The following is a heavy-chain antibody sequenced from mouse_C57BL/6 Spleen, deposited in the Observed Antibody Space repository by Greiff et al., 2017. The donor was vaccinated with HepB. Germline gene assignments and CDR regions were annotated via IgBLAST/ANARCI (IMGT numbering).Heavy chain of an antibody. CDR2: IDPNSGGT. CDR1: GYTFTSYW. J-gene: IGHJ3*01. D-gene: IGHD2-4*01. CDR3: AREPIYYDYVGFAY. V-gene: IGHV1-72*01. Sequence: QVQLQQPGAELVKPGASVKLSCKASGYTFTSYWMHWVKQRPGRGLEWIGRIDPNSGGTKYNEKFKSKATLTVDKPSSTAYMQLSSLTSEDSAVYYWAREPIYYDYVGFAYWGQGTLVTVSA.